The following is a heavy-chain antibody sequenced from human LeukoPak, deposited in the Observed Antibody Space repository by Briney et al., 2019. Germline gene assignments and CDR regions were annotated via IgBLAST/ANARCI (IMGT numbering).Heavy chain of an antibody. CDR2: MNPNSGNT. CDR1: GYTFTSYD. D-gene: IGHD2-2*01. CDR3: ARSYCSSTSCYDAFGI. J-gene: IGHJ3*02. V-gene: IGHV1-8*01. Sequence: ASVKVSCKASGYTFTSYDINWVRQATGQGLEWMGWMNPNSGNTGYAQKFQGRVTMTRNTSISTAYMELSSLRSEDTAVYYCARSYCSSTSCYDAFGIWGQGTMVTVSS.